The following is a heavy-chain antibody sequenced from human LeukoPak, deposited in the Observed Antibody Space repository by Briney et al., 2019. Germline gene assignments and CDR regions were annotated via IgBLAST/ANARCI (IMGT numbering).Heavy chain of an antibody. CDR1: GFTFSNYG. V-gene: IGHV3-33*01. Sequence: PGGSLRLSCAASGFTFSNYGMHWVRQAPGKGLEWVAVIRYDGSTKYYADSVKGRFTISRDNSKNTVYLEMNSLRAEDTAVYYCARAYSRESGYDFVFENWGQGTLVSVSS. J-gene: IGHJ4*02. CDR3: ARAYSRESGYDFVFEN. CDR2: IRYDGSTK. D-gene: IGHD5-12*01.